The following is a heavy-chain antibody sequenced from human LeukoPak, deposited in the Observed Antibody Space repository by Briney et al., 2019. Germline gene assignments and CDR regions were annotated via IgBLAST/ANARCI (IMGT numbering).Heavy chain of an antibody. CDR2: IYYSGST. Sequence: KTSETLSLTCTVSGGSISSGTYSWSWIRQAPGKGLEWIGYIYYSGSTYYNPSLKSRVTISVDRSKNQFSLKLSSVTAADTAVYYCARGLRLAMVNNVVLPDYWGQGTLVTVSS. CDR3: ARGLRLAMVNNVVLPDY. CDR1: GGSISSGTYS. J-gene: IGHJ4*02. V-gene: IGHV4-30-2*01. D-gene: IGHD5-18*01.